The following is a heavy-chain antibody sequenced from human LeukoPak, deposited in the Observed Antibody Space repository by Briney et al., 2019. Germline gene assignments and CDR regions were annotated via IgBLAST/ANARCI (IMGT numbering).Heavy chain of an antibody. D-gene: IGHD4-17*01. CDR1: GGSFSGYY. Sequence: PSETLSLTCAVYGGSFSGYYWSWIRQPPGKGLEWIGEINHSRSTNYSPSLKSRVTISVDTSKNQFSLKLSSVTAADTAVYYCARAPYGDYVGVYFDYWGQGTLVTVSS. J-gene: IGHJ4*02. CDR3: ARAPYGDYVGVYFDY. CDR2: INHSRST. V-gene: IGHV4-34*01.